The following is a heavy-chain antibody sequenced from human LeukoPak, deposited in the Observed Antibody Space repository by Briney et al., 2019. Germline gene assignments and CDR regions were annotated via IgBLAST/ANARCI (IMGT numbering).Heavy chain of an antibody. J-gene: IGHJ4*02. Sequence: GGSLRLSCAASGFTFSNYAMSWVRQAPGKGLEWVSAISGSGGSTYYADSVKGRFTISRDNSKNTLYLQMNSLRAEDTAVYYCAKDLAVTYTMVRGVALDWGQGTLVTVSS. V-gene: IGHV3-23*01. CDR2: ISGSGGST. CDR3: AKDLAVTYTMVRGVALD. CDR1: GFTFSNYA. D-gene: IGHD3-10*01.